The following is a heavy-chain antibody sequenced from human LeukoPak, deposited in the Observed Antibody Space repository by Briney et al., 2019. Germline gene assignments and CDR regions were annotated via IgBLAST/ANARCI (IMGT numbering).Heavy chain of an antibody. J-gene: IGHJ4*02. D-gene: IGHD3-22*01. CDR2: ISSSSTTI. Sequence: GGSLRLSCAASGFTFNHYNMNWVRQAPGKGPEWISYISSSSTTIYYADSVKGRVTISRDNAKSSLYLQMNSLRDEDTAVYYCAREFYYDNSNYGIDYWGQGTLVTVSS. V-gene: IGHV3-48*02. CDR1: GFTFNHYN. CDR3: AREFYYDNSNYGIDY.